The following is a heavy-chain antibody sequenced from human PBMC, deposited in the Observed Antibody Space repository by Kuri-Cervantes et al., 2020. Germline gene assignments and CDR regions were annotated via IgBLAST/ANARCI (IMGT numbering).Heavy chain of an antibody. J-gene: IGHJ4*02. CDR3: ARVYSNFDGSGSFVDY. CDR1: SGSINSLF. Sequence: SETLSLTCTVTSGSINSLFWSWIRQPPGKGPEWIGYVYYSGSTNYNPSLKSRVTISVDRSKSQFSLKLSSVTAADTAVYYCARVYSNFDGSGSFVDYWGQGTLVTVSS. CDR2: VYYSGST. D-gene: IGHD3-10*01. V-gene: IGHV4-59*01.